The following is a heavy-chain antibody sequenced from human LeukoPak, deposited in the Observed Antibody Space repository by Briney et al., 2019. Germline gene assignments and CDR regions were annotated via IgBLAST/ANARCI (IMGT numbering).Heavy chain of an antibody. CDR1: GYRFTDYY. J-gene: IGHJ4*02. CDR3: ARGGGYCSSTSCYKFMDY. Sequence: GASVKVSCKASGYRFTDYYIYWVRQAPGQGLEWMGWMSPNSGGTNYAQKFQGRVTMTRDTSISTAYMELSRLRSDDTAVYYCARGGGYCSSTSCYKFMDYWGQGTLVTVSS. CDR2: MSPNSGGT. V-gene: IGHV1-2*02. D-gene: IGHD2-2*02.